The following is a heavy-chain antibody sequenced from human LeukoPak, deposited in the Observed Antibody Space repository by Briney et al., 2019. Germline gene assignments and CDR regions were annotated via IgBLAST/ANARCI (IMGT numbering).Heavy chain of an antibody. Sequence: PSETLSLTCAVYGGSFSGYYWSWIRQPPGKGLEWIGEINHSGSTNYNPSLKSRVTISVDTSKNQFSLKLSSVTAADTAVYYCAGDGYNYRDFDYWGQGTLVTVPS. CDR3: AGDGYNYRDFDY. J-gene: IGHJ4*02. CDR2: INHSGST. D-gene: IGHD5-24*01. CDR1: GGSFSGYY. V-gene: IGHV4-34*01.